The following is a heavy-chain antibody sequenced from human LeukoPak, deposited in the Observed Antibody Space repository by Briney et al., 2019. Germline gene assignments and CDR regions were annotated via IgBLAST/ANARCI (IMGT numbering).Heavy chain of an antibody. CDR2: INPSGGST. J-gene: IGHJ4*02. V-gene: IGHV1-46*01. CDR1: GHTFTSYY. D-gene: IGHD3-22*01. Sequence: ASVKVSCKASGHTFTSYYMHWVRQAPGQGLEWMGIINPSGGSTSYAQKFQGRVTMTRDTSTSTVYMELSSLRSEDTAVYYCARVGYYDSSGYYPGTSLDYWGQGTLVTVSS. CDR3: ARVGYYDSSGYYPGTSLDY.